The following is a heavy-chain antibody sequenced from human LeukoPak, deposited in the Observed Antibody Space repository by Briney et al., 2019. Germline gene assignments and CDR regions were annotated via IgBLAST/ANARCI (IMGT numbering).Heavy chain of an antibody. D-gene: IGHD1-26*01. Sequence: GGSLTLPCAASGLPFSVSWERWARQPPEGGGEWVGRFKSKVAGGTTAYAAPVAGRFTITREDTNNMLNLQMNSLKTEATSVDYGTRGAPPADIFDIWGEGTMVTVSS. CDR1: GLPFSVSW. CDR3: TRGAPPADIFDI. J-gene: IGHJ3*02. CDR2: FKSKVAGGTT. V-gene: IGHV3-15*01.